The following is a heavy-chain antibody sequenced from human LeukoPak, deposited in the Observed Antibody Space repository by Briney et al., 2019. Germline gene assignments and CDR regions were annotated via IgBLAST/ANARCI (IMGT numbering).Heavy chain of an antibody. V-gene: IGHV4-39*07. J-gene: IGHJ4*02. CDR3: ARAAPRRLFDY. CDR2: IYYSGST. Sequence: SETLSLTCTVSGGSISSSNYYWGWIRQPPGKGLEWIGSIYYSGSTYYNPSLQSRVTISVDASKNQFSLNMTSVTAADTAVYYCARAAPRRLFDYWGQGTLVTVSS. CDR1: GGSISSSNYY.